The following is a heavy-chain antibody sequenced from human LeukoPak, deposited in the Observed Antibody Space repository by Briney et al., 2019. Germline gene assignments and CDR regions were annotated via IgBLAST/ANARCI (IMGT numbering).Heavy chain of an antibody. V-gene: IGHV3-23*01. CDR2: ISGSGGST. CDR3: ARENIVGSTWGDIDY. CDR1: GFTFSSYA. Sequence: PGGSLRLSCAASGFTFSSYAMSWVRQAPGKGLEWVSAISGSGGSTYYADSVKGRFTISRDNAKNSLYLQMNSLGAEDTAVYYCARENIVGSTWGDIDYWGQGTLVTVSS. D-gene: IGHD1-26*01. J-gene: IGHJ4*02.